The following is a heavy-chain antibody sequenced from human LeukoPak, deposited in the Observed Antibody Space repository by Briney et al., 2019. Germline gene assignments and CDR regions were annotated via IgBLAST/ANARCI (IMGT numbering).Heavy chain of an antibody. CDR3: ARETYRYCSSTSCHRHFDY. CDR2: IIPIFGTA. Sequence: SVKVSCKASGGTFSSYAISWVRQAPGQGLEWMGGIIPIFGTANYAQKFQGRVTITTDESTSTAYMELSSLRSEDTAVYYCARETYRYCSSTSCHRHFDYWGQGTLVTVSS. J-gene: IGHJ4*02. D-gene: IGHD2-2*01. V-gene: IGHV1-69*05. CDR1: GGTFSSYA.